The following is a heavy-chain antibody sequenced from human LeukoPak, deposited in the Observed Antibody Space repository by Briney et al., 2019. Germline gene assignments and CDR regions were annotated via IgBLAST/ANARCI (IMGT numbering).Heavy chain of an antibody. Sequence: SETPSLTCTASGGSISSGSYYWSWIRQPAGKGLEWIGRIYTSGSTNYNPSLKSRVTISVDTSTNQFSLKLSSVTAADTAVYYCARVDKPPMVRGVRRERRPDNYYYGMDVWGKGTTVTVSS. CDR2: IYTSGST. D-gene: IGHD3-10*01. CDR3: ARVDKPPMVRGVRRERRPDNYYYGMDV. CDR1: GGSISSGSYY. J-gene: IGHJ6*04. V-gene: IGHV4-61*02.